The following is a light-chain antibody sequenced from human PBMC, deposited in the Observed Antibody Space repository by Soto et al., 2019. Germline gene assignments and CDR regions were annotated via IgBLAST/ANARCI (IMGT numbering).Light chain of an antibody. V-gene: IGKV1-6*01. CDR3: LQDNNYPRT. Sequence: IQMTQSPSSLSASVGDRVTFICRASQDIRSELSWFQQKPGRPPKLLIYGASILQSGVPSRFSGSGSGADFTLTIDSLQSEDFATYYCLQDNNYPRTFGPGTKVEVK. CDR1: QDIRSE. J-gene: IGKJ3*01. CDR2: GAS.